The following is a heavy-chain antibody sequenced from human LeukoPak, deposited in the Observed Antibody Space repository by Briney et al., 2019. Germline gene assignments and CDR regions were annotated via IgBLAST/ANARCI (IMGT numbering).Heavy chain of an antibody. Sequence: PGGSLRLSCSASGFTFSSYAMHWVRQAPGKGLEYVSAISSNGGSTYYAGAVKGRFTISRDNSKNTLYLQMSSLRTEDTAVCYCVKGTVDSGSYLSWFDPWGQGTLVTVSS. CDR3: VKGTVDSGSYLSWFDP. V-gene: IGHV3-64D*06. J-gene: IGHJ5*02. CDR2: ISSNGGST. D-gene: IGHD1-26*01. CDR1: GFTFSSYA.